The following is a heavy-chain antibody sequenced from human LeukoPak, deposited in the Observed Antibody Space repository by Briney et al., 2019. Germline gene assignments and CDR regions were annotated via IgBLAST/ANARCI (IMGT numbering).Heavy chain of an antibody. D-gene: IGHD4-17*01. CDR1: GYTLTSYG. Sequence: ASVKVSCKASGYTLTSYGINWMRQAPGQGLEWMGWISTQSGNTNYAQKVQGRLTLTTDRSTNTAYMELRSLRSDGTAVYYCARGAYGDKWGQGTMVTVSS. J-gene: IGHJ4*02. CDR2: ISTQSGNT. V-gene: IGHV1-18*01. CDR3: ARGAYGDK.